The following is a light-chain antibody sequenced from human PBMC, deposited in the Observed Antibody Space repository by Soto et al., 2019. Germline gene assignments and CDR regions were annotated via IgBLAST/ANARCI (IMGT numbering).Light chain of an antibody. CDR2: GVS. CDR3: SSSTSSNTLV. Sequence: QSVLTQPASVSASPGQSITISCTGGKNDIGSSDYVSWYQQHPGKAPKLIIYGVSNRPSGTSGRFSGSKSGNTASLTISGLQADDEADYYCSSSTSSNTLVFGGGTKVTVL. V-gene: IGLV2-14*01. J-gene: IGLJ3*02. CDR1: KNDIGSSDY.